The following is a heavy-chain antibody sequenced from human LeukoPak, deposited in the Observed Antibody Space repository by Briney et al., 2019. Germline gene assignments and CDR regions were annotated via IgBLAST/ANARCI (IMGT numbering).Heavy chain of an antibody. J-gene: IGHJ4*02. D-gene: IGHD5-18*01. CDR2: ITSSSSTI. CDR1: GFTVSSNS. V-gene: IGHV3-48*02. Sequence: GGSLRLSCAASGFTVSSNSMNWVRQAPGKGLEWVSYITSSSSTIYYADSVKGRFTISRDNAKDSLYLQMNSLRDEDTAVYYCARGAAGMAYFDYWGQGTLVTVSS. CDR3: ARGAAGMAYFDY.